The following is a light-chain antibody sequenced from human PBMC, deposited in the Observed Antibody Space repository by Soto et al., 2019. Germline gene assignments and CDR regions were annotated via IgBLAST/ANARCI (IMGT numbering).Light chain of an antibody. CDR3: QQYNFYPLP. Sequence: DIQMTQSPSTLSASVGDRVTLSCRASQNINHWLAWYQQKPGKAPKLLIYTASSLKSGVPSRFSGSRSGTEFTLTISSLQPDDLGTYYCQQYNFYPLPFGGGTKVEIK. J-gene: IGKJ4*01. CDR2: TAS. CDR1: QNINHW. V-gene: IGKV1-5*03.